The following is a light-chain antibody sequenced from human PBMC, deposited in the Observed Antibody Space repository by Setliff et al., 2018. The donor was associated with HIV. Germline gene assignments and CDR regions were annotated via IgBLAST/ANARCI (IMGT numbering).Light chain of an antibody. V-gene: IGLV2-23*02. Sequence: QSVLAQPASVSGSPGQSITISCTGTSSDVGRYNLVSWYQQHPGKAPKLMIYDVSKRPSGVSNRFSGSKSGNTASLTISGLQAEDESDYFCCSYAGGSTYVFGTGTKVNVL. J-gene: IGLJ1*01. CDR3: CSYAGGSTYV. CDR1: SSDVGRYNL. CDR2: DVS.